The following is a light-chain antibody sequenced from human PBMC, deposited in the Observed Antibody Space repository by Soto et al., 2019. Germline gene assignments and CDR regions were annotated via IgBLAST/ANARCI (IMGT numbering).Light chain of an antibody. CDR1: SSDVGGYSY. Sequence: QSVLTQPASVSGSPGQSITISCTGTSSDVGGYSYVSWYQHHPGKAPKLLIYEVSYRPSGVSDRFSGSKSANTASLTISGLQAEDEADYYCSSYTSGSLRVFGTGTKVTVL. J-gene: IGLJ1*01. CDR3: SSYTSGSLRV. V-gene: IGLV2-14*01. CDR2: EVS.